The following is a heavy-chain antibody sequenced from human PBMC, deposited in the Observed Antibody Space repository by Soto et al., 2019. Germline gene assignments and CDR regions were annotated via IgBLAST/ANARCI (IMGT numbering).Heavy chain of an antibody. V-gene: IGHV1-69*13. CDR3: ARLGYYYDSSGYL. CDR2: IIPIFGTA. Sequence: SVKVSCKASGGTFSSYAISWVRQAPGQGLEWMGGIIPIFGTANYAQKFQGRVTITADESTSTAYTELSSLRSEATAVYYCARLGYYYDSSGYLWGQGTLVTVSS. D-gene: IGHD3-22*01. CDR1: GGTFSSYA. J-gene: IGHJ4*02.